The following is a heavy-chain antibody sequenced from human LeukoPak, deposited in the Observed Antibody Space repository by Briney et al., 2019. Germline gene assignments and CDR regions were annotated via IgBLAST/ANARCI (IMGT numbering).Heavy chain of an antibody. Sequence: GGSLRLSCAASGFTFSDYYMSWIRQAPGKGLEWVSYISSSGSTIYYADSVKGRFTISRDNAKNSLYLQMNGLRAEDTAVYYCARDSSGWYGWYFDLWGRGTLVTVSS. CDR2: ISSSGSTI. V-gene: IGHV3-11*04. J-gene: IGHJ2*01. CDR3: ARDSSGWYGWYFDL. D-gene: IGHD6-19*01. CDR1: GFTFSDYY.